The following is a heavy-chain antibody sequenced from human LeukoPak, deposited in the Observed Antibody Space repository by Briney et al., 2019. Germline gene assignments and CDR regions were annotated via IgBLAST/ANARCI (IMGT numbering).Heavy chain of an antibody. Sequence: GESLKISCKGSGYSFTSYWIGWVRQMPGKGLEWMGIIYPGDSDTRYSPSFQGQVTISADKSISTAYLQWSSLKASDTAMYYCARRGPNYYDSSGYYSDYWGQGTLLTVSS. V-gene: IGHV5-51*01. CDR3: ARRGPNYYDSSGYYSDY. CDR2: IYPGDSDT. D-gene: IGHD3-22*01. J-gene: IGHJ4*02. CDR1: GYSFTSYW.